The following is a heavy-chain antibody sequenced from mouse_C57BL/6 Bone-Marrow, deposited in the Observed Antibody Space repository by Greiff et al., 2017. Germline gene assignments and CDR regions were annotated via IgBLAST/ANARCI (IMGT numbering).Heavy chain of an antibody. CDR2: ISAGGSYT. CDR3: GRDLGQCMDY. D-gene: IGHD3-3*01. Sequence: EVMLVESGGGLVRPGGSLKLSCAASGFTFSGYAMSWVRQTPEKGLEWVATISAGGSYTYYPDNVKGRFTLSRDNANTHLYLQMSQLKSEDTAMYYCGRDLGQCMDYWGQGTSVTVSS. J-gene: IGHJ4*01. CDR1: GFTFSGYA. V-gene: IGHV5-4*01.